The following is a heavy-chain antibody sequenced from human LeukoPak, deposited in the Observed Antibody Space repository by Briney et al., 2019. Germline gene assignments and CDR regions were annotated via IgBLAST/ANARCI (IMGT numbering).Heavy chain of an antibody. CDR1: GITLSSFW. Sequence: GGSLRLSCAASGITLSSFWMSWVRQAPGKGLEWVANINRDGSVIYYVDSVKGRFTVSRDNAKNSLYLQMNSLRAEDTAVYYCARGGDPDYWGQGTLVTVSS. CDR3: ARGGDPDY. D-gene: IGHD2-21*02. J-gene: IGHJ4*02. V-gene: IGHV3-7*01. CDR2: INRDGSVI.